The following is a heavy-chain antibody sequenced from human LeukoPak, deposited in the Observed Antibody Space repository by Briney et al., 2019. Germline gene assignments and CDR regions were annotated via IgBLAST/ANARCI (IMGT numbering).Heavy chain of an antibody. CDR1: GGSISSYY. Sequence: SETLSLTCTVSGGSISSYYWSWIRQPPGKGLEWIGYIYYSGSTNYNPSLKSRVTISVDTSKNQFSLKLSSVTAADTAVHYCARGMYDSEADYWGQGTLVTVSS. CDR3: ARGMYDSEADY. V-gene: IGHV4-59*01. D-gene: IGHD3-22*01. CDR2: IYYSGST. J-gene: IGHJ4*02.